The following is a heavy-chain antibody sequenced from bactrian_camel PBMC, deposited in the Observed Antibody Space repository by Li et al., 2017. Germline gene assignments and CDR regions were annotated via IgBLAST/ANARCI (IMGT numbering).Heavy chain of an antibody. J-gene: IGHJ4*01. CDR2: ISQGSGTT. CDR1: GFTFSSYW. V-gene: IGHV3S25*01. Sequence: QLVESGGGLVQPGGSLRLSCAASGFTFSSYWMCWVRQAPGKGLELVSSISQGSGTTAYADSVKGRFTISRDNAKNMVYLHVTSLKPEDSGVYYCAAARGAYDCERAGRVRDWGQGTQVTVS. CDR3: AAARGAYDCERAGRVRD. D-gene: IGHD3*01.